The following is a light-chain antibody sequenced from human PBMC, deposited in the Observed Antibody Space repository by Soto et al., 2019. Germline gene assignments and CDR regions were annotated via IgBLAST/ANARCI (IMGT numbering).Light chain of an antibody. CDR2: DVS. J-gene: IGLJ1*01. Sequence: QSALTQPASVSGSPGQSITISCTGTSSDVGGYNYVSWYQQHPGKAPKLMIYDVSNRPSGVSNRFSGSKSGNTASLTISWLQAEDEADYYCFSYTSSSTLVFGTGTKLTVL. CDR3: FSYTSSSTLV. CDR1: SSDVGGYNY. V-gene: IGLV2-14*01.